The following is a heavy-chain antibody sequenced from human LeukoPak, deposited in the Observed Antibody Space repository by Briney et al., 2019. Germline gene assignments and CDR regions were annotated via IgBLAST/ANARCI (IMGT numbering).Heavy chain of an antibody. CDR2: IYYSNT. CDR1: GGSISSYY. D-gene: IGHD4-17*01. J-gene: IGHJ4*02. CDR3: ARLKYGDYGLYYFDY. V-gene: IGHV4-59*08. Sequence: ETLSLTCTVSGGSISSYYWSWIRQPPGKGLESIGYIYYSNTNYNPSLKSRVTISVDTSKNQFSLKLSSVTAADTAVYYCARLKYGDYGLYYFDYWGQGTLVTVSS.